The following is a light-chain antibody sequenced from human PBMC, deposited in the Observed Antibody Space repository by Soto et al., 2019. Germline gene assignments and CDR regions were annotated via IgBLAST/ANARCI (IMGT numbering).Light chain of an antibody. J-gene: IGLJ2*01. V-gene: IGLV2-14*01. CDR3: RSYTSSSTVV. CDR1: SSDVGGSNY. Sequence: QSALTQPASVSGSPGQSITISCTGTSSDVGGSNYVSWYQQHPGKAPKLMIYDVSNRPSGVSNRFSGSKSGNTASLTISGRQAEDEADYYCRSYTSSSTVVFGGGTKLTVL. CDR2: DVS.